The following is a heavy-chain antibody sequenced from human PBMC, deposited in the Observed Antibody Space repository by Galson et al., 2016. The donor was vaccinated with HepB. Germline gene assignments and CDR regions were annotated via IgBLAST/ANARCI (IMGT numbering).Heavy chain of an antibody. J-gene: IGHJ4*02. V-gene: IGHV3-20*04. CDR3: ARGMSHDYGVSADY. CDR1: GFTFDDYG. CDR2: INWNGGST. D-gene: IGHD4-17*01. Sequence: SLRLSCAASGFTFDDYGLSWVRQAPGKGLEWVTGINWNGGSTGYADSVKGRFTISRDNAKNPLYLQMNSLRAEDTALYYCARGMSHDYGVSADYWGQGTLVTVSS.